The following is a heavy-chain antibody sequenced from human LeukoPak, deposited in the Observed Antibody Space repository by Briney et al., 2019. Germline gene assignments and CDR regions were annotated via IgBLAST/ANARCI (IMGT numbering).Heavy chain of an antibody. Sequence: ASVTVSCKASGYTFTSYYMHWVRQAPGQGLEWMGIINPSGGSTSYAQKFQGRVTMTRDTSTSTVYMELSSLRSEDTAVYYCASHTIVVVPAYIYGMDVWGQGTTVTVSS. CDR3: ASHTIVVVPAYIYGMDV. CDR2: INPSGGST. J-gene: IGHJ6*02. CDR1: GYTFTSYY. V-gene: IGHV1-46*01. D-gene: IGHD2-2*01.